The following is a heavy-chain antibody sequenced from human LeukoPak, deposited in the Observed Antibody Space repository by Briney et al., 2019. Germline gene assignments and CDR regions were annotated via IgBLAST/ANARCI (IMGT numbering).Heavy chain of an antibody. Sequence: PGGSLRLSCAASGFTFSSYAMHWVRQAPGKGLEWVAVISYDGSNKYYADSVKGRFTISRDNSKNTLYLQMNSLRAEDTAVYYCAKDSSMFSSSDGMDVWGQGTTVTVSS. CDR3: AKDSSMFSSSDGMDV. CDR2: ISYDGSNK. J-gene: IGHJ6*02. V-gene: IGHV3-30-3*01. D-gene: IGHD6-13*01. CDR1: GFTFSSYA.